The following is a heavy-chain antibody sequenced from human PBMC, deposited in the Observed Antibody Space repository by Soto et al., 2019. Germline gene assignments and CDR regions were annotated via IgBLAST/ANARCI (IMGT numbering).Heavy chain of an antibody. J-gene: IGHJ4*02. CDR3: ARATAYCARTTCYPLDY. V-gene: IGHV4-30-4*01. D-gene: IGHD2-2*01. CDR2: IHSSGTT. CDR1: GGSLISDDYY. Sequence: LSLTCTVSGGSLISDDYYWTWIRQPPGKGLEWLGRIHSSGTTYYNPSLRSRLTMSMDSSRNQFSLRLTSLTAADTAMYYCARATAYCARTTCYPLDYWGQGILVTVSS.